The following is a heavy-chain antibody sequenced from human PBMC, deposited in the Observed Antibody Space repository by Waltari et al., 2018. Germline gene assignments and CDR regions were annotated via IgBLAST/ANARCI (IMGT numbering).Heavy chain of an antibody. J-gene: IGHJ3*02. CDR2: ISYDGRNK. CDR3: ARAYSSSWYFYAFDI. V-gene: IGHV3-30*01. CDR1: GFTFSSYA. Sequence: QVQLVESGGGVVQPGRSLRLSCAASGFTFSSYAMHWVRQAPGKGLEWVAMISYDGRNKYYADSVNGRFTISRDNSKNTLYLQMNSLRAEDTAVYYCARAYSSSWYFYAFDIWGQGTMVTVSS. D-gene: IGHD6-13*01.